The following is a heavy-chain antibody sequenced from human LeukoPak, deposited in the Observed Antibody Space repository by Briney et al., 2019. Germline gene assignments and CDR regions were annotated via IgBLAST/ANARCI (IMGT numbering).Heavy chain of an antibody. CDR1: GGSFSGYY. CDR2: INHSGST. Sequence: PSETLSLTCAVYGGSFSGYYWSWIRQPPGKGLEWIGEINHSGSTNYNPSLKSRVTISVDTSKNQFSLKLSSVTAADTAVYHCARGGIAARFSSAHWGQGTLVTVSS. J-gene: IGHJ4*02. CDR3: ARGGIAARFSSAH. V-gene: IGHV4-34*01. D-gene: IGHD6-6*01.